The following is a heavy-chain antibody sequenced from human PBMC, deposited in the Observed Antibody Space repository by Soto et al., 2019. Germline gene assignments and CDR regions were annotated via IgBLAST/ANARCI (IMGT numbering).Heavy chain of an antibody. V-gene: IGHV1-69*13. CDR1: GGTFSSYA. Sequence: SVKVSCKASGGTFSSYAISWVRQAPGQGLEWMGGIIPIFGTANYAQKFQGRVTITADESTSTAYMELSSLRSEDTAVYYCARDVRFGPVTIFGVVNLPYGMDVWGQGXTVTVYS. D-gene: IGHD3-3*01. CDR3: ARDVRFGPVTIFGVVNLPYGMDV. CDR2: IIPIFGTA. J-gene: IGHJ6*02.